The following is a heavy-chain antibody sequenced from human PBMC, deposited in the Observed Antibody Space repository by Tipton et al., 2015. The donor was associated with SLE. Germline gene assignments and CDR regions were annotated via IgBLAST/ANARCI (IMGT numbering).Heavy chain of an antibody. CDR3: ASGTLEWSHEPDY. V-gene: IGHV4-39*07. Sequence: GLVKPSGTLSLTCTVSGDSISSSSYYWGWIRQPPGKGLEWIGNIYYSGSPYYNPSLKSRVTISVNTSKNQFSLRLSSVTAADTAMFYCASGTLEWSHEPDYWGQGTLVTVSS. CDR2: IYYSGSP. D-gene: IGHD3-3*01. CDR1: GDSISSSSYY. J-gene: IGHJ4*02.